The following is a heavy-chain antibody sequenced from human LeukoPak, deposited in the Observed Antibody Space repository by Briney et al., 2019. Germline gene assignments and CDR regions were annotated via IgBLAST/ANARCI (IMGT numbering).Heavy chain of an antibody. V-gene: IGHV4-59*08. CDR1: GGSISDYY. CDR2: IYDSGST. J-gene: IGHJ4*02. CDR3: ARVRRDGYNFRSGTIDY. D-gene: IGHD5-24*01. Sequence: SETLSLTCTVSGGSISDYYWSWIRQPTGKGLEWIAYIYDSGSTNYNPSLKSRVTISVDTSKNQFSLKLSSVTAADTAVYFCARVRRDGYNFRSGTIDYWGQGTLVTVSS.